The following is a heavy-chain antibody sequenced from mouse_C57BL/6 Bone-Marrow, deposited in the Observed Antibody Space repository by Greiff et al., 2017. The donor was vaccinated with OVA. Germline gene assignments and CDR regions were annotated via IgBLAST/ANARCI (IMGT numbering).Heavy chain of an antibody. V-gene: IGHV1-82*01. J-gene: IGHJ2*01. Sequence: QVQLKESGPELVKPGASVKISCKASGYAFSSSWMNWVKQRPGKGLEWIGRIYPGDGDTNYNGKFKGKATLTADKSSSTAYMQLSSLTSEDSAVYSCARWECITTVVGYFDYWGQGTTLTVSS. D-gene: IGHD1-1*01. CDR1: GYAFSSSW. CDR2: IYPGDGDT. CDR3: ARWECITTVVGYFDY.